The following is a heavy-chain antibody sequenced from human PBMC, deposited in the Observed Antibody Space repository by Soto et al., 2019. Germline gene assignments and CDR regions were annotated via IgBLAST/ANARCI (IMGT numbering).Heavy chain of an antibody. CDR3: ARLGGYYQAFDN. D-gene: IGHD3-3*01. CDR2: IYYTGTS. J-gene: IGHJ4*02. CDR1: GGSIRNNY. V-gene: IGHV4-59*08. Sequence: QVQLQESGPGLVKPSETLSLTCTVSGGSIRNNYWSWIRQPPGKGLEWVGYIYYTGTSKYNPPLKSRVTISVDSSKNQFSLKLDSVTAADTAVYYCARLGGYYQAFDNWGQGTLVTVSS.